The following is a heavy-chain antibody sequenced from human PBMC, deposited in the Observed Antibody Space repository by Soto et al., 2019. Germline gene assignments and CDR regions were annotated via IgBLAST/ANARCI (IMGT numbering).Heavy chain of an antibody. D-gene: IGHD3-10*01. CDR1: GFTVSNNY. CDR2: IYSGGYT. CDR3: AAHPGGGGY. V-gene: IGHV3-53*01. Sequence: EVQLVESGGGLIQPGGSLRLSCAVSGFTVSNNYMSWVRQAPGKGLEGVSVIYSGGYTAYGDSVKGRFTISRDNSKNTLYLKMNTRGPAATAVFFCAAHPGGGGYWGQGTLVTVSS. J-gene: IGHJ4*02.